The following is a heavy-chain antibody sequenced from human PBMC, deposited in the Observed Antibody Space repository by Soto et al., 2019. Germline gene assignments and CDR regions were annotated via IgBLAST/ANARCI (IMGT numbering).Heavy chain of an antibody. D-gene: IGHD6-13*01. V-gene: IGHV4-59*01. CDR3: ARGQRLVGLYFDY. Sequence: SETLSLTCTVAGGSISSYYWSWIRQPPGKGLEWIGYIYYSGSTNYNPSLKSRVTISVDTSKNQFSLKLSSVTAADTAVYYCARGQRLVGLYFDYWGQGTLVTLSS. J-gene: IGHJ4*02. CDR1: GGSISSYY. CDR2: IYYSGST.